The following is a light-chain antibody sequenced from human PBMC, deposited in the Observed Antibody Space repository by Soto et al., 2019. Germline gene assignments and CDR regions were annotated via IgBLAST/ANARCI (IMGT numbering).Light chain of an antibody. Sequence: QSALTQPASVSGSPGQSITISCTGTSSDVGSYNLVSWYQQHPGKAPKLMIYEVSKRPSGVSNRFSGSKSGNTDSLTISGLQAEDEADYYCCSYAVSSTFLVVFGGGTKLTVL. V-gene: IGLV2-23*02. J-gene: IGLJ2*01. CDR3: CSYAVSSTFLVV. CDR1: SSDVGSYNL. CDR2: EVS.